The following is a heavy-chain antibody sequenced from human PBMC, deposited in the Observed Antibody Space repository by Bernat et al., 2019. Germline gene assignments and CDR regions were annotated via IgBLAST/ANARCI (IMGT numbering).Heavy chain of an antibody. Sequence: QVQLVQSGAEVKKPGASVKVSCKASGYTFTGYYMHWVRQAPGQGLEWMGWINPNSGGTNYAQKFQGWVTMTRDTSISTAYMELSRLRSDDTAVYYCARRITMVRGVIIEACDIWGQGTMVTVSS. V-gene: IGHV1-2*04. CDR2: INPNSGGT. CDR1: GYTFTGYY. CDR3: ARRITMVRGVIIEACDI. J-gene: IGHJ3*02. D-gene: IGHD3-10*01.